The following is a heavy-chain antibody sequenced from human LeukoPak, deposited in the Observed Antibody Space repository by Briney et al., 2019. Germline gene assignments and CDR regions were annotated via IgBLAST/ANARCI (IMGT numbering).Heavy chain of an antibody. D-gene: IGHD3-3*01. CDR3: ARDRYYDFWSGSHYFDY. V-gene: IGHV1-69*06. Sequence: SVKVSCKASGGTFSSYAISWVRQAPGQGLEWMGGTIPMFRTANYAQKFQGRVTITADKSTSTAYMELSSLRSEDTAVYYCARDRYYDFWSGSHYFDYWGQGTLVTVSS. J-gene: IGHJ4*02. CDR1: GGTFSSYA. CDR2: TIPMFRTA.